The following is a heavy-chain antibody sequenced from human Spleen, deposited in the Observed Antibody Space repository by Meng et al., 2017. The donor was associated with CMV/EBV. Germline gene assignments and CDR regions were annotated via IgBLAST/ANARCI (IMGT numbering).Heavy chain of an antibody. CDR2: IYYSGST. Sequence: GGYYWSWIRQQPGKGLEWIGYIYYSGSTYYNPSLKSRVTISVDTSKNQFSLKLSSVTAADTAVYYCARAPRSSVYDSSGYDLAFDPWGQGTLVTVSS. D-gene: IGHD3-22*01. V-gene: IGHV4-31*02. CDR1: GGYY. J-gene: IGHJ5*02. CDR3: ARAPRSSVYDSSGYDLAFDP.